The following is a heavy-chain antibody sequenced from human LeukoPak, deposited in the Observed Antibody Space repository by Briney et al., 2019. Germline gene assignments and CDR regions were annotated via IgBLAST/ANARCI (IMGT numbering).Heavy chain of an antibody. V-gene: IGHV1-69*05. CDR3: ARELITMVRGVAVGAFDI. CDR1: GGTFSSYA. Sequence: ASVKVSCKASGGTFSSYAISWVRQAPGQGLECMGRIIPIFGTANYAQKFQGRVTITTDESTSTAYMELSSLRSEDTAVYYCARELITMVRGVAVGAFDIWGQGTMVTVSS. J-gene: IGHJ3*02. CDR2: IIPIFGTA. D-gene: IGHD3-10*01.